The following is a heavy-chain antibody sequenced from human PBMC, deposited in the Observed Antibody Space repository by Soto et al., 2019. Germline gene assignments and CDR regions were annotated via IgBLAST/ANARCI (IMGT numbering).Heavy chain of an antibody. V-gene: IGHV4-39*02. CDR2: IYYSGAT. D-gene: IGHD1-26*01. CDR1: GDSISTSSYY. CDR3: ARLAYSGYLHS. J-gene: IGHJ1*01. Sequence: SETLSLTCDVSGDSISTSSYYWGWIRQPPGKGLEWMASIYYSGATYYNPSLQSRVTISVDTSNNRFSLTLSSLTAADTAVYFCARLAYSGYLHSWGQGSLVTVSS.